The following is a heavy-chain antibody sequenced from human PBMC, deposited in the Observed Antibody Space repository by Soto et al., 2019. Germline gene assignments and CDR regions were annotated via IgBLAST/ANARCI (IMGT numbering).Heavy chain of an antibody. Sequence: EVQLVESGGGLVQPGGSLRLSCAASRFTFSIYWMHWVRQAPGKGLVWVSRVSSDGSSRDYADSVKGRFTISRDNAKNTFYLQMSSLRAEDTAVYYCGIGPAGQLGNWFDPWGQGTLVTVSS. CDR2: VSSDGSSR. CDR3: GIGPAGQLGNWFDP. CDR1: RFTFSIYW. D-gene: IGHD6-13*01. J-gene: IGHJ5*02. V-gene: IGHV3-74*01.